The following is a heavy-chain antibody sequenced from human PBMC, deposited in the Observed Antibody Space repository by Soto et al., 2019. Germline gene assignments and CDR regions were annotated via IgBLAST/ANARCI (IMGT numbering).Heavy chain of an antibody. Sequence: SVKVSCRASGGTFSSYAISWVRQAPGQGLEWMGGIIPIFGTANYAQKFQGRVTITADESTSTAYMELSSLRSEDTAVYYCATNLNYDSSGYYYPPDAFDIWGQGTMVTVSS. CDR3: ATNLNYDSSGYYYPPDAFDI. J-gene: IGHJ3*02. CDR1: GGTFSSYA. D-gene: IGHD3-22*01. CDR2: IIPIFGTA. V-gene: IGHV1-69*13.